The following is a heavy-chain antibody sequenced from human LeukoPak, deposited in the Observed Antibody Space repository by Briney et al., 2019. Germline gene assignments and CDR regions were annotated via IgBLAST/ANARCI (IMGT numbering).Heavy chain of an antibody. D-gene: IGHD3-3*01. J-gene: IGHJ5*02. CDR2: IYHLGST. CDR1: GGSINSDY. Sequence: KPSETLSLTCTVSGGSINSDYWNWIRQPPGKGLEWIGYIYHLGSTNYNPSLKSRVTMSVDTSKNQFSLKLSSVTAADTAVYYCARGLRSDLNWFDPWGQGTLVTVSS. V-gene: IGHV4-59*12. CDR3: ARGLRSDLNWFDP.